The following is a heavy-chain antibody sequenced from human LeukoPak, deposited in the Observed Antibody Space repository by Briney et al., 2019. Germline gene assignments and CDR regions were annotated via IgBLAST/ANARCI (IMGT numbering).Heavy chain of an antibody. CDR2: IYYSGST. CDR1: GGSISSYY. V-gene: IGHV4-59*12. J-gene: IGHJ5*02. Sequence: SETLSLTCTVSGGSISSYYWSWIRQPPGKGLEWIGYIYYSGSTNYNPSLKSRVTISVDTSKNQFSLKLSSVTAADTAVYYCARDQSGYGWFDPWGQGTLVTVSS. CDR3: ARDQSGYGWFDP. D-gene: IGHD5-12*01.